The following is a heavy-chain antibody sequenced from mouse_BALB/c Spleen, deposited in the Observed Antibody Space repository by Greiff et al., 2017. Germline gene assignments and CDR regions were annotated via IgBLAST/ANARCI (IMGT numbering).Heavy chain of an antibody. CDR1: GYTFTDYA. CDR2: ISTYYGDA. J-gene: IGHJ1*01. V-gene: IGHV1S137*01. Sequence: QVQLQQSGAELVRPGVSVKISCKGSGYTFTDYAMHWVKQSHAKSLEWIGVISTYYGDASYNQKFKGKATMTVDKSSSTAYMELARLTSEDSAIYYCARKKNLKVWDFDVWGAGTTVTVSS. CDR3: ARKKNLKVWDFDV. D-gene: IGHD5-1-1*01.